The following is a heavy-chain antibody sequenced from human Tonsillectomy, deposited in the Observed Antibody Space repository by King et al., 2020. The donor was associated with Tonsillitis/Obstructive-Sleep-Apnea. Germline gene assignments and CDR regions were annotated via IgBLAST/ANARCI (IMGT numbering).Heavy chain of an antibody. CDR3: ARSGSYYYSYGLDV. CDR1: GGSSSSYY. CDR2: MYDSGTT. D-gene: IGHD3-3*01. V-gene: IGHV4-59*01. J-gene: IGHJ6*02. Sequence: VQLQESGPGLVKPSETLSLTCTVSGGSSSSYYWNWIRQPPGKGLEWIGCMYDSGTTNYNPPLKSRVTISVDRSKNQFSLKLSSVTAADTAVYYCARSGSYYYSYGLDVWGQGTTVTVSS.